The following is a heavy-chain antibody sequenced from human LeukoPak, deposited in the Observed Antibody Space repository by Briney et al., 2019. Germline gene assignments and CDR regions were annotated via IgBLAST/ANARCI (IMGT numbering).Heavy chain of an antibody. CDR2: IYYSGST. D-gene: IGHD3-22*01. Sequence: PSETLSLTCTVSGGSISSGGYYWSWIRQHPGKGLEWIGYIYYSGSTYYNPSLKSRVTILVDTSKNQFSLKLSSVTAADTAVYYCARDTESDSSGYYLDAFDIWGQGTMVTVSS. J-gene: IGHJ3*02. CDR3: ARDTESDSSGYYLDAFDI. V-gene: IGHV4-31*03. CDR1: GGSISSGGYY.